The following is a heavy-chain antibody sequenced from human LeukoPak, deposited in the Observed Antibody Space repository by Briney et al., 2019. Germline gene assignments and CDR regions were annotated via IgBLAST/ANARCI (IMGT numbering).Heavy chain of an antibody. J-gene: IGHJ4*02. CDR1: GYNFIPYW. D-gene: IGHD5-18*01. V-gene: IGHV5-51*01. Sequence: GESLKISCKGSGYNFIPYWIGWVRQMPGKGLEWMGIIYPDDSETRYSPSFQGQVTISADKSISTAYLQWSSLTASDTAMYYCARSGTDGAMVTFDYWGQGTLVTVSS. CDR3: ARSGTDGAMVTFDY. CDR2: IYPDDSET.